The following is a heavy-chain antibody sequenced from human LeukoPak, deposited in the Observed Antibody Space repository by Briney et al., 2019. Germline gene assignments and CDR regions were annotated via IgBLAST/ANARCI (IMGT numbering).Heavy chain of an antibody. CDR1: GGSVSSDNYY. CDR3: ARRHYYNGRAYYFLDY. CDR2: ISYSGST. V-gene: IGHV4-61*01. D-gene: IGHD3-22*01. Sequence: SETLSLTCTVSGGSVSSDNYYWTWIRQPPRKGLQWIGYISYSGSTNYNPSLKSRVTISLHTSKNQFSLRLSSLTAADTAVYYCARRHYYNGRAYYFLDYWGQGTLVTVSS. J-gene: IGHJ4*02.